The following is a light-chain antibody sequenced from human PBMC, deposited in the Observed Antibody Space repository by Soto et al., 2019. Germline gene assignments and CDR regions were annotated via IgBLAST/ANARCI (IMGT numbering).Light chain of an antibody. V-gene: IGKV3D-15*01. CDR1: QSVSSH. CDR3: QRYNNWWT. J-gene: IGKJ1*01. Sequence: SQSPATLSRSPGVCATRSCRGSQSVSSHLTWYQQHPGQAHRLLIYRASTMATGIPARFSGSGSGTEFTLTISSLQSEDFAVYYSQRYNNWWTFGQGTKVDIK. CDR2: RAS.